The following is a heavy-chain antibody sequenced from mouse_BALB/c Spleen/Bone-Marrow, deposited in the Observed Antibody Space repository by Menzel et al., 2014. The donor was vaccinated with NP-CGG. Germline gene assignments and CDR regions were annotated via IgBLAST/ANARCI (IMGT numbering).Heavy chain of an antibody. CDR3: ARRGSNHWYFDV. Sequence: EVKLVESGGGLVQPGGSRKLSCAASGFTFSSFGMHWVRQAPEKGLEWVAYISGGSSTIYYADTVKGRFTISRDNPKNTLFLQMTSLRSEDTAMYYCARRGSNHWYFDVWGAGTTVTVSS. J-gene: IGHJ1*01. CDR2: ISGGSSTI. V-gene: IGHV5-17*02. CDR1: GFTFSSFG. D-gene: IGHD1-1*01.